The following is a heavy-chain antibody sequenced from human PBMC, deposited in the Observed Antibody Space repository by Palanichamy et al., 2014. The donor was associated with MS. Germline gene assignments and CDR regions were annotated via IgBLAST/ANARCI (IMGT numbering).Heavy chain of an antibody. Sequence: QVQLVEVWGRRGPAWRSLRLSCAASGFTFSSYGMHWVRQAPGKGLEWVAVISYDGSNKYYADSVKGRFTISRDNSKNTLYLQMNSLRAEDTAVYYCAKDRTLIANIVATILDYWGQGTLVTVSS. CDR1: GFTFSSYG. D-gene: IGHD5-12*01. V-gene: IGHV3-30*18. J-gene: IGHJ4*02. CDR2: ISYDGSNK. CDR3: AKDRTLIANIVATILDY.